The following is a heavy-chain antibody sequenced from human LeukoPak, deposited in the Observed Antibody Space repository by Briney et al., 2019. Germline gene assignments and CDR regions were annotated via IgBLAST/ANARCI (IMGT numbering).Heavy chain of an antibody. V-gene: IGHV3-30*04. CDR3: AELGITMIGGV. CDR2: ISYDGGNK. CDR1: GFTFSSYA. J-gene: IGHJ6*04. D-gene: IGHD3-10*02. Sequence: GGSLRLSCAASGFTFSSYAIHWVRQAPGKGLEWVAFISYDGGNKYDADSVKGRFTTSRDNSKNTLYLQMNSLRAEDTAVYYCAELGITMIGGVWGKGTTVTISS.